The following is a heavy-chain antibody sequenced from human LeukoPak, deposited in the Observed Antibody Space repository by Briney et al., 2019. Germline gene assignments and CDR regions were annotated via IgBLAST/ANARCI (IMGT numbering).Heavy chain of an antibody. J-gene: IGHJ4*02. V-gene: IGHV1-18*04. CDR3: ARGSARYCSGGSCYSNY. CDR1: GYTFTSYG. Sequence: ASVKVSFKASGYTFTSYGISWVRQAPGQGLEGMGWISAYNGNTNYTQKLQGRVTITTDTSTSTAYMELRSLRSDDTAVYYCARGSARYCSGGSCYSNYWGQGTLVTVSS. D-gene: IGHD2-15*01. CDR2: ISAYNGNT.